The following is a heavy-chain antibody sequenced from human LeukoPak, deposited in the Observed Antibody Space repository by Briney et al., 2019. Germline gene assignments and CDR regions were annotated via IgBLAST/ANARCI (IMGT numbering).Heavy chain of an antibody. V-gene: IGHV4-59*08. CDR2: INYSGSA. J-gene: IGHJ4*02. Sequence: SETLSLTCNVSGGAISNYYWSWIRQPPGKGLEWIGYINYSGSAFYNPSVKSRVTISVDTSKNQFSLKLNSVTAADTAVYYCARAYYGDFFDYWGQGILVTVSS. CDR1: GGAISNYY. CDR3: ARAYYGDFFDY. D-gene: IGHD4-17*01.